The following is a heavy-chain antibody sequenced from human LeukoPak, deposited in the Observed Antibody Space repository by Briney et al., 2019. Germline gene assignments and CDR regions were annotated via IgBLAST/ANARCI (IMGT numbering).Heavy chain of an antibody. V-gene: IGHV1-46*01. Sequence: ASVKVSCKASGYTFTNFYIHWVRQAPGQGLEWMGIINPSGGSTSYAQKFQGRVTMTRDTSTRTVYMELGSLGSEDTAVYYCGRDLLGGGGFDPWGQGTLVTVSS. D-gene: IGHD3-16*01. CDR1: GYTFTNFY. CDR2: INPSGGST. CDR3: GRDLLGGGGFDP. J-gene: IGHJ5*02.